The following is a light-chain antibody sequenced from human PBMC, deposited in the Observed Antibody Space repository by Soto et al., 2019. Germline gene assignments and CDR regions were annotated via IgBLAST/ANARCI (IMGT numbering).Light chain of an antibody. V-gene: IGKV4-1*01. J-gene: IGKJ4*01. CDR1: QSVLYSSNNKNY. Sequence: IVMTQSPDSLAVSLGERATINCKSSQSVLYSSNNKNYLAWYQQKPGQPPKLLIYWASTRESGVPDSSSDSESRTEVTLTSRSLKAEDVAIYSVHQYYNNASTYGGGNKV. CDR3: HQYYNNAST. CDR2: WAS.